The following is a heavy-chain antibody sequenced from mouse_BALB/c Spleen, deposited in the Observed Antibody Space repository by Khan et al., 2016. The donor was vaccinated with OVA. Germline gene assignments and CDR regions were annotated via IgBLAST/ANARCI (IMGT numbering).Heavy chain of an antibody. CDR3: AREGLRWVALDS. Sequence: QVQLQQSGPELVKPGALVKISCKASGYTFTAYDINWVKQRPGQGLEWIGWIYPGDGSTQYNENFKGKATLPADKYSNTAYMQISRLTSENSAVYFCAREGLRWVALDSWGQGTSVSVSS. J-gene: IGHJ4*01. D-gene: IGHD2-4*01. V-gene: IGHV1S56*01. CDR2: IYPGDGST. CDR1: GYTFTAYD.